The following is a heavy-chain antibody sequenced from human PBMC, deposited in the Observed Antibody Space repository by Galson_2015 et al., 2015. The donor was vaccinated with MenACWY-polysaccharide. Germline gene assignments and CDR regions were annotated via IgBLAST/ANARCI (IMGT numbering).Heavy chain of an antibody. D-gene: IGHD6-13*01. Sequence: SLRLSCAASGFTFSNYGMHWIRQAPGKGLEWVAFVWYDGSNKYYADSVKGRFTISRDNSKNTLYLQMSSLRAEDTAVYYCAKDRTAAASDGDYWGQGTLVTVSS. CDR2: VWYDGSNK. J-gene: IGHJ4*02. CDR1: GFTFSNYG. CDR3: AKDRTAAASDGDY. V-gene: IGHV3-30*02.